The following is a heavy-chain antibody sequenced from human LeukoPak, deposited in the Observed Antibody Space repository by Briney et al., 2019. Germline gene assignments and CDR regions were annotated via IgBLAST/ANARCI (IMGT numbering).Heavy chain of an antibody. Sequence: SQTLSLTCTVSGGSISSGGYYWSWIRQHPGKGLEWIGYIYYSGSTYYNPSLKSRVTISVDTSKNQFSLKLSSVTAADTAVYYCARAYGSGSYYDGVNWFDPWGQGTLVTVSS. D-gene: IGHD3-10*01. V-gene: IGHV4-31*03. CDR3: ARAYGSGSYYDGVNWFDP. CDR2: IYYSGST. J-gene: IGHJ5*02. CDR1: GGSISSGGYY.